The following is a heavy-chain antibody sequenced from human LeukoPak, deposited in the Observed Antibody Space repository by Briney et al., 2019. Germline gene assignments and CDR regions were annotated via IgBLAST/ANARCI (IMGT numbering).Heavy chain of an antibody. D-gene: IGHD6-19*01. V-gene: IGHV3-23*01. J-gene: IGHJ4*02. Sequence: GGSLRLSCAASGFTFSSYAMSWVRQAPGKGLEWVSAISGSGSSTYYADSVKGRFTISRDNSKNTLYLQMNSLRAEDTAVYYCARGPDQSWSSGGDYWGQGTLVTVSS. CDR2: ISGSGSST. CDR3: ARGPDQSWSSGGDY. CDR1: GFTFSSYA.